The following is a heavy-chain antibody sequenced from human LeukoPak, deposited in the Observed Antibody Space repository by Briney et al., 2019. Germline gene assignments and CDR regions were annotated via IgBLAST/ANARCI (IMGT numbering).Heavy chain of an antibody. CDR2: ISYDGSNK. CDR1: GFTFSSYA. J-gene: IGHJ1*01. Sequence: RPGGSLRLSCAASGFTFSSYAMHWVRQAPGKGLEWVAVISYDGSNKYYADSVKGRFTISRDNSKNTLYLQMNSLRAEDTAVYYCARVHDRTVNVEYFQHWGQGTLVTVSS. CDR3: ARVHDRTVNVEYFQH. V-gene: IGHV3-30-3*01. D-gene: IGHD1-1*01.